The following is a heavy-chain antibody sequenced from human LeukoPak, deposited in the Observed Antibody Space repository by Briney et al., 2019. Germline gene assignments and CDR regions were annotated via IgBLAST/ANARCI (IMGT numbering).Heavy chain of an antibody. CDR2: IYTSGST. CDR1: GGSISSYY. J-gene: IGHJ4*02. V-gene: IGHV4-4*07. Sequence: SETLSLTCTVSGGSISSYYWSWLRQPAGKGLEWIGRIYTSGSTNYNPSLKSRVTMSVDTSKNQFSLKLSSVTAADTAVYYCARDGGEMATITGFDYWGQGTLVTVSS. CDR3: ARDGGEMATITGFDY. D-gene: IGHD5-24*01.